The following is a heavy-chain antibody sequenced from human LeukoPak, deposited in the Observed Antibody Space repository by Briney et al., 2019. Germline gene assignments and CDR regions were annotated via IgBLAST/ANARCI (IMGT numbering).Heavy chain of an antibody. Sequence: GGSLRLSCAASGFTFNTYDMNWVRQAPGKGLEWVSSISGSGGTTYSADSVKGRFTISRDNSKNTLYLQMNSLRAEDTAVYYCARWVACGSYPCDAFDIWGQGTMVTVSS. D-gene: IGHD1-26*01. CDR2: ISGSGGTT. CDR3: ARWVACGSYPCDAFDI. J-gene: IGHJ3*02. V-gene: IGHV3-23*01. CDR1: GFTFNTYD.